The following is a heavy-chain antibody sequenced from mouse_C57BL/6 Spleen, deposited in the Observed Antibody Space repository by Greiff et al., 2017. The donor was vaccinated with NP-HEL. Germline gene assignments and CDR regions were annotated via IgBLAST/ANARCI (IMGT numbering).Heavy chain of an antibody. J-gene: IGHJ2*01. CDR2: ISSGSSTI. V-gene: IGHV5-17*01. Sequence: VQLKESGGGLVKPGGSLKLSCAASGFTFSDYGMHWVRQAPEKGLEWVAYISSGSSTIYYADTVKGRFTISRDNAKNTLFLQMTSLRSEDTAMYYCARALLHYFDYWGQGTTLTVSS. CDR1: GFTFSDYG. CDR3: ARALLHYFDY. D-gene: IGHD1-1*01.